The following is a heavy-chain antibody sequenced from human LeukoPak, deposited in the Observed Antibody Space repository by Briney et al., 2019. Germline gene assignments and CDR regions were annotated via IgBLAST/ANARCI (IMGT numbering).Heavy chain of an antibody. Sequence: GASVKVSCKASGYTFTGYYVHWVRQAPGQGLEWMGWLNPNSGGTNFAQKFQGRVTMTTDTSISTAYMELSRLTSDDTAVYYCARPREWYSSSWYLDCWGQGTLVTVSS. CDR3: ARPREWYSSSWYLDC. V-gene: IGHV1-2*02. CDR1: GYTFTGYY. D-gene: IGHD6-13*01. CDR2: LNPNSGGT. J-gene: IGHJ4*02.